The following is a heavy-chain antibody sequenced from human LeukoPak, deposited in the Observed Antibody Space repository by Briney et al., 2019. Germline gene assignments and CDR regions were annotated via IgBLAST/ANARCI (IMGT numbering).Heavy chain of an antibody. Sequence: GRSLRLSCAASGFTFDDYAMHWVRQAPGKGLEWVSGISWNSGSIGYADSVKGRFTISRDNAKNSLYLQMNSLRAEDTALYYCAKDLVATIRGWFDPGAREPWSPSPQ. J-gene: IGHJ5*02. CDR3: AKDLVATIRGWFDP. V-gene: IGHV3-9*01. CDR2: ISWNSGSI. D-gene: IGHD5-12*01. CDR1: GFTFDDYA.